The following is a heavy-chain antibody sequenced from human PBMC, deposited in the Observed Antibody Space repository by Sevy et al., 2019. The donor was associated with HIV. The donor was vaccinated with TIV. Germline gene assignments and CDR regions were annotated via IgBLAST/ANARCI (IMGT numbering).Heavy chain of an antibody. J-gene: IGHJ4*02. CDR3: ARDPHEIMVSGSYYLY. D-gene: IGHD1-26*01. CDR1: GFTFSSYT. V-gene: IGHV3-21*01. CDR2: ISSSSNYI. Sequence: GGSLRLSCAASGFTFSSYTINWVRQAPGKGLEWVSSISSSSNYIYYADSVKGRFTISRDNSKNILYLQMNSLRDEDTAVYYCARDPHEIMVSGSYYLYWGQGTRVTVSS.